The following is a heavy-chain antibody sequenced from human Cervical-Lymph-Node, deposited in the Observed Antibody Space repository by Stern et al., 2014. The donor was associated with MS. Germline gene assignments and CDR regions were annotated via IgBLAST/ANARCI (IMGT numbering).Heavy chain of an antibody. D-gene: IGHD3-9*01. Sequence: EVHLVESGGDLVKPGGSLRLSCAASGFYFSNPWLGWVRQAPGKGPEWVGRIKKKLDDGATNYATSVKSRFTNSRDDSQNTIYLHMSRLTVDDTAVYYCSTESRLVPTDRWGQGTLVTVSS. CDR2: IKKKLDDGAT. J-gene: IGHJ5*02. V-gene: IGHV3-15*01. CDR1: GFYFSNPW. CDR3: STESRLVPTDR.